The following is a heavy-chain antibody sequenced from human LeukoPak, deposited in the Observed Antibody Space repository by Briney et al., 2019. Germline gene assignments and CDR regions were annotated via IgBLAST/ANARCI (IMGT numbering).Heavy chain of an antibody. CDR1: GYSISSGYY. V-gene: IGHV4-38-2*02. CDR3: ASTHIGAAVY. J-gene: IGHJ4*02. Sequence: SETLSLTCTVSGYSISSGYYWGWIRQPPGKGLEWIGSIYHSGSTYYNPSLKSRVTISVDKSKNQFSLKLSSVTAADTAVYYCASTHIGAAVYWGQGTLVTVSS. CDR2: IYHSGST. D-gene: IGHD2-21*01.